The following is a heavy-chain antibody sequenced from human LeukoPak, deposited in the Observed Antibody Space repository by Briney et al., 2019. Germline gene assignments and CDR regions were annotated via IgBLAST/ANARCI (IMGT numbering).Heavy chain of an antibody. D-gene: IGHD6-13*01. CDR2: ISDNGKAK. J-gene: IGHJ4*02. Sequence: GGSLRLSCAASGFTFSNYEMNWVRQTPGKGLEGVSLISDNGKAKSYVDSVRGRFIISRDNAKTSLFLQMSSLRVEDTAVYYCARARIAAPLLDYWGQGTLVTVSS. CDR3: ARARIAAPLLDY. CDR1: GFTFSNYE. V-gene: IGHV3-48*03.